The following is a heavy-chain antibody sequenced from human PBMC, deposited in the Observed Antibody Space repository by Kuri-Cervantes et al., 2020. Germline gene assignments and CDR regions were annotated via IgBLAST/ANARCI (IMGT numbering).Heavy chain of an antibody. V-gene: IGHV1-2*02. CDR2: INPNSGDT. J-gene: IGHJ4*02. CDR3: ARRTPDWRIDY. D-gene: IGHD3-3*01. CDR1: GYTFTGYY. Sequence: ASVKVSCKASGYTFTGYYMHWVRQAPGQGLEWMGWINPNSGDTNYAQKFQGRVTMTRDTSISTAYMELSRLRSDDTAVYYCARRTPDWRIDYWGQGTLVTVSS.